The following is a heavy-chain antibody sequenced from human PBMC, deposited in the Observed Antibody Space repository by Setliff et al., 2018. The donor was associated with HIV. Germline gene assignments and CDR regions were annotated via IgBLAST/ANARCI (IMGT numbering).Heavy chain of an antibody. CDR2: IHYNQKT. Sequence: PSETLSLTCPVSGGSASNSRYYWAWIRQPPGKGLEYIGSIHYNQKTYYNPSLKSRVTISIDTSTNQFSLTLTSVTAPDTAVYYCASRIYYYDSNNFLREEGFDPWGQGTLVTVSS. J-gene: IGHJ5*02. V-gene: IGHV4-39*01. CDR1: GGSASNSRYY. CDR3: ASRIYYYDSNNFLREEGFDP. D-gene: IGHD3-22*01.